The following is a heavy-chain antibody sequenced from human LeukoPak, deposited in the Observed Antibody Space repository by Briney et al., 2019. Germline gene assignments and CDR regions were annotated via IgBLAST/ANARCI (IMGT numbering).Heavy chain of an antibody. CDR1: GYSFTSFW. V-gene: IGHV5-51*01. Sequence: GESLKISCKGSGYSFTSFWIGWVRQMPGNRLEWMGIIYPGDSNTRYSPSSQGQVTISVDRSMSTAYLQWSSLKASDTAMYYCARRDCSSNTCYWFDYWGQGTLVTVSS. CDR2: IYPGDSNT. J-gene: IGHJ4*02. CDR3: ARRDCSSNTCYWFDY. D-gene: IGHD2-2*01.